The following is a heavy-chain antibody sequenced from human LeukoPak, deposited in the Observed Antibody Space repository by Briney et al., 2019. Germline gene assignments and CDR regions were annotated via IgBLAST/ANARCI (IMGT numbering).Heavy chain of an antibody. V-gene: IGHV4-39*01. J-gene: IGHJ4*02. Sequence: SETLSLTCTLSGGSISSSSYYWGWIRQPPGKGLEWIGSIYYSGSTYYTPSLKSRVTISVDTSKNQFSLKLSSVTAADTAVYYCALKPAYYDSSGSTDYWGQGTLVTVSS. CDR1: GGSISSSSYY. CDR3: ALKPAYYDSSGSTDY. CDR2: IYYSGST. D-gene: IGHD3-22*01.